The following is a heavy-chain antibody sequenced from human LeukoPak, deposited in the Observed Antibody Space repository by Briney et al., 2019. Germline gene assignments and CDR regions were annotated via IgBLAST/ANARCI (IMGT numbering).Heavy chain of an antibody. J-gene: IGHJ4*02. CDR3: ARRYGDYDY. D-gene: IGHD4-17*01. V-gene: IGHV4-34*01. CDR2: INHSGST. Sequence: PSETLSLTCAVYGGSFSGYYWSWIRQPPGKGLEWIGEINHSGSTNYNPSLKSRVTISVDTSKNQFSLKLSSVTAADTAVHYCARRYGDYDYWGQGTLVTVSS. CDR1: GGSFSGYY.